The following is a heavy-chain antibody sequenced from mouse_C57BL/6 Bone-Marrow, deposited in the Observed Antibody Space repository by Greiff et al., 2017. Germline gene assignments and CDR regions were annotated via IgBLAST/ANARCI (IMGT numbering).Heavy chain of an antibody. Sequence: VQLQQSGAELVRPGASVTLSCKASGYTFTDYEMHWVKQTPVHGLEWIGAIDPETGGTAYNQKFKGKAILTADKSSSTAYMELRSLTSEDSAVYYCTRSSYDYDPFYWGQGTTLTVSS. CDR2: IDPETGGT. V-gene: IGHV1-15*01. D-gene: IGHD2-4*01. CDR1: GYTFTDYE. J-gene: IGHJ2*01. CDR3: TRSSYDYDPFY.